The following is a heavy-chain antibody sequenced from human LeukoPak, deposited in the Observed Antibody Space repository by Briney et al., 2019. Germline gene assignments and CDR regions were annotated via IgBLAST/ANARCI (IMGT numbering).Heavy chain of an antibody. CDR1: GFTFSRDS. Sequence: PGGSLRLSCAASGFTFSRDSMNWVRQAPGKGLEWVSVIYSGGSTYYADSVKGRFTISRDNSKNTLYLQMNSLRAEDTAVYYCARDLGRLGDYWGQGTLVTVSS. D-gene: IGHD4-11*01. CDR3: ARDLGRLGDY. CDR2: IYSGGST. V-gene: IGHV3-66*01. J-gene: IGHJ4*02.